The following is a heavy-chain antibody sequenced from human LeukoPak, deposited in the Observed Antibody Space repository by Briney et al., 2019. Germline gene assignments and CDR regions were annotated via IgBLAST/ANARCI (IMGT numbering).Heavy chain of an antibody. V-gene: IGHV1-3*01. CDR1: GYTFSSYA. CDR2: INAGNGNT. Sequence: GSVNVSCKASGYTFSSYAMHWVRQAPGQGLEWMGAINAGNGNTKYSQKLQGRATITRDTSASTAYMKLSSLRSEDTAVYYCARGKIYDILPGYGGALDYWGQGTLVTVSS. CDR3: ARGKIYDILPGYGGALDY. J-gene: IGHJ4*02. D-gene: IGHD3-9*01.